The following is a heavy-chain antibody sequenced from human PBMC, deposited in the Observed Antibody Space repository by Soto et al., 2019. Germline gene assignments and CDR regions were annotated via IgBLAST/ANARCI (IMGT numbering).Heavy chain of an antibody. CDR3: ARHLYGSAIVGQY. D-gene: IGHD3-10*01. V-gene: IGHV4-59*08. Sequence: SVTNTVAEGSICNYGWRRILKPPGKGREWIGYIYYSGTTNYNPSLQSRVTISVDTSKNQFSLKLNSVTAADTAVYYCARHLYGSAIVGQYWGQGTLVTVSS. J-gene: IGHJ4*02. CDR1: EGSICNYG. CDR2: IYYSGTT.